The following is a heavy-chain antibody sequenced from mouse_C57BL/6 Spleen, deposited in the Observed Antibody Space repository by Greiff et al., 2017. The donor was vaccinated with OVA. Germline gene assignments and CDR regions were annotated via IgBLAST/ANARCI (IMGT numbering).Heavy chain of an antibody. CDR3: VSPRDSNSYAMDY. J-gene: IGHJ4*01. D-gene: IGHD2-5*01. CDR1: GFSFNTYA. CDR2: IRSKSNNYAT. Sequence: EVQLVESGGGLVQPKGSLKLSCAASGFSFNTYAMNWVRQAPGKGLEWVARIRSKSNNYATYYADSVKDRFTISRDDSESMLYLQMNNMKTEDTAMYYYVSPRDSNSYAMDYWGQGTSVTVSS. V-gene: IGHV10-1*01.